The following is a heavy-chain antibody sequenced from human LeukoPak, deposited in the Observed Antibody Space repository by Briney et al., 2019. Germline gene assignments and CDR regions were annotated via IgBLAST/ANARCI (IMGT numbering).Heavy chain of an antibody. CDR2: ISSSSSTI. CDR3: ARGEPGAFDY. Sequence: PGGSLRLSCAASGFTFSSYSMNWVRQAPGKGLKWVSFISSSSSTIYYADSVKGRFAISRDNAKNSLYLQMNSLRAEDTAVYYCARGEPGAFDYWGQGTLVTVSS. D-gene: IGHD1-14*01. CDR1: GFTFSSYS. J-gene: IGHJ4*02. V-gene: IGHV3-48*01.